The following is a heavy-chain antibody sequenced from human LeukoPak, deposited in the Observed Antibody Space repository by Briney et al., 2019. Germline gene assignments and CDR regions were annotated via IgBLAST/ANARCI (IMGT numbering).Heavy chain of an antibody. CDR1: GFSFRNTW. CDR3: ARLNWDDGEVSGFDQ. CDR2: IKQDETEI. V-gene: IGHV3-7*01. D-gene: IGHD1-26*01. J-gene: IGHJ5*02. Sequence: GGPLRLSCTASGFSFRNTWMSWVRQAPGKGLEWVANIKQDETEIYYGDSVKGRFTISRDNAKRSLYLQMNNLRVEDTAVYYCARLNWDDGEVSGFDQWGQGILVTVSS.